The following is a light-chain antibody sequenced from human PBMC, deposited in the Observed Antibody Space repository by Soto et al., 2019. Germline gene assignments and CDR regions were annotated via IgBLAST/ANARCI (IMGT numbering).Light chain of an antibody. Sequence: DILMTQSPSSLSSSVGDRVTITCRASQSISNYLNWYQQKPGKAPDLLIYSASTLQSGVPSRFSGSGSETEFSLTIRALQPEDFATYYCQQLSRYPLTFGGGTKVDIK. J-gene: IGKJ4*01. V-gene: IGKV1-9*01. CDR1: QSISNY. CDR3: QQLSRYPLT. CDR2: SAS.